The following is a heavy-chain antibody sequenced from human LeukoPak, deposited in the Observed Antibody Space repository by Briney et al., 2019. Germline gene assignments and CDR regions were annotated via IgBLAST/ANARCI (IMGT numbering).Heavy chain of an antibody. CDR3: ARAPHPYCSGGNCIYFDY. CDR1: GFTFRTYW. D-gene: IGHD2-15*01. J-gene: IGHJ4*02. Sequence: GGSLRLSCAASGFTFRTYWMSWVRQTRGKGLEWVANIKQDGSEKYYVDSVKGRFTISRDNAKKSMYLQMNSLRAEDTAVYYCARAPHPYCSGGNCIYFDYWGQGTLVTVSS. CDR2: IKQDGSEK. V-gene: IGHV3-7*01.